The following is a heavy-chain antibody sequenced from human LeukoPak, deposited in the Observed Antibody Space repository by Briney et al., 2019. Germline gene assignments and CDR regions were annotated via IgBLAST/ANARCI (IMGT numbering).Heavy chain of an antibody. J-gene: IGHJ4*02. CDR2: MNPNSGNT. Sequence: ASVKVSCKASGYTFTSYGISWVRQATGQGLEWMGWMNPNSGNTGYAQKFQGRVSITRNISISTTYMELNSLRSEDTAVYHCARLGEAADFDYWGQGTLVTVSS. CDR3: ARLGEAADFDY. CDR1: GYTFTSYG. D-gene: IGHD6-13*01. V-gene: IGHV1-8*03.